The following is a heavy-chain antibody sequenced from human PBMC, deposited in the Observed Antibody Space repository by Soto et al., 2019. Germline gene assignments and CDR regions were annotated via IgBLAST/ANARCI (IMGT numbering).Heavy chain of an antibody. CDR3: VRDQQWLLPVPLNFDY. D-gene: IGHD6-19*01. CDR2: ISAFNGET. J-gene: IGHJ4*02. Sequence: VASVKVSCKASGFTFSDYGFSCVRQAPGRGLEWMGWISAFNGETNYTQKSEGRVAMTTDAATTTAYMELRSLTVDDTAVYYCVRDQQWLLPVPLNFDYWGQGTVVTVSS. V-gene: IGHV1-18*01. CDR1: GFTFSDYG.